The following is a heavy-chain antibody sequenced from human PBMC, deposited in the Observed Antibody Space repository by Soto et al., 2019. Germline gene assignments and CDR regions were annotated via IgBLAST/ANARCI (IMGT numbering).Heavy chain of an antibody. V-gene: IGHV3-30*19. CDR1: GFTFSSYG. CDR3: ARSGYSYGSEFDY. CDR2: IWYDGSNK. J-gene: IGHJ4*02. Sequence: PGGSLRLSCAASGFTFSSYGMHWVRQAPGKGLEWVAVIWYDGSNKNYADSVKGRFTISRDNSKNTLYLQMNSLRAEDTAVYYCARSGYSYGSEFDYWGQGTLVTVSS. D-gene: IGHD5-18*01.